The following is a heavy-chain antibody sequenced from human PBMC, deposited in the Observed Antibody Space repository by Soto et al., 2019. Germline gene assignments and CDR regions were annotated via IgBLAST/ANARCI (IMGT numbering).Heavy chain of an antibody. CDR2: IWYDGSNK. J-gene: IGHJ6*02. V-gene: IGHV3-33*01. CDR3: ARSGSGSYYLGYYYGMDV. Sequence: GGSLRLSCAASGFTFSSYGMHWVRQAPGKGLEWVAVIWYDGSNKYYANSGKGRFTIFRDNSKNTLYLQMNSLRAEDTAVYYCARSGSGSYYLGYYYGMDVWGQGTTVTVSS. CDR1: GFTFSSYG. D-gene: IGHD3-10*01.